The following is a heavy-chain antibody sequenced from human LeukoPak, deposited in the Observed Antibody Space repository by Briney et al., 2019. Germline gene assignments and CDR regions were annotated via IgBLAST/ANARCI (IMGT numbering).Heavy chain of an antibody. CDR1: GASFTSYH. Sequence: PSETLSLTCAVSGASFTSYHWTWIRQPPGKGLEWIGDNYPGGTIRCNPSLESRVTISVDTSKNQFSLMLNSVTAADTAVYYCARHVAHSSKIDSWGLGTLVTVSS. D-gene: IGHD6-6*01. CDR2: NYPGGTI. V-gene: IGHV4-4*09. CDR3: ARHVAHSSKIDS. J-gene: IGHJ4*02.